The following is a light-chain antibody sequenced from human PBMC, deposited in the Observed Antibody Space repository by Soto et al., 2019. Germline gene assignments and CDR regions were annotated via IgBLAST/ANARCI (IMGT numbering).Light chain of an antibody. J-gene: IGLJ1*01. CDR3: SSYTSRSYV. Sequence: QSDLTPPASFSGSPGQSITISCTGTSSDVGDYNYVSWYQLHPGKAPKVMIYEVSNRPSGISNRFSGSKSGNTASLTISGLQAEDEADYYCSSYTSRSYVFGNGTKVTVL. V-gene: IGLV2-14*01. CDR2: EVS. CDR1: SSDVGDYNY.